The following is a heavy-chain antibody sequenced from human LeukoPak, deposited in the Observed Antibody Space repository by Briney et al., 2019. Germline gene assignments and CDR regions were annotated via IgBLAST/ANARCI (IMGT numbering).Heavy chain of an antibody. CDR2: IIPIFGTA. CDR3: ARSPTNTYDFWSGANFDY. J-gene: IGHJ4*02. D-gene: IGHD3-3*01. Sequence: SVKVSCKASGGTFSSYAISWVRQAPGQGLEWMGGIIPIFGTANYAQKFQGRVAITADESTSTAYMELSSLRSEDTAVYYCARSPTNTYDFWSGANFDYWGQGTLVTVSS. CDR1: GGTFSSYA. V-gene: IGHV1-69*13.